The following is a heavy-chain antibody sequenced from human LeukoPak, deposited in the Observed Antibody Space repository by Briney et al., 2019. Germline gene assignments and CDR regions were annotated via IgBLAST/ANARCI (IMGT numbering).Heavy chain of an antibody. CDR2: IKSKTDGGTT. V-gene: IGHV3-15*01. J-gene: IGHJ4*02. D-gene: IGHD1-26*01. CDR3: TTKKLGATTIYFDY. Sequence: GGSLRLSCAASGFTFSNAWMSWVRQAPGKGLEWVGRIKSKTDGGTTDYAAPVKGRFTISRDDSKNTLYLQMNSLKTEDTAVYYCTTKKLGATTIYFDYWGQGTLVTVSS. CDR1: GFTFSNAW.